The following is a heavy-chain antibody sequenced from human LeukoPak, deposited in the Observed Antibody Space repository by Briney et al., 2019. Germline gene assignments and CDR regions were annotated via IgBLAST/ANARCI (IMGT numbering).Heavy chain of an antibody. CDR2: ISTSSTYI. J-gene: IGHJ4*02. D-gene: IGHD1-26*01. V-gene: IGHV3-21*01. Sequence: PGGSLRLSCAASEFTLRSYSVHWVRQAPGKGLEWVSYISTSSTYIYYADSVKGRFSISRDNAQNSLYLHMDSLRAEDTAVYYCARDASGSSIGLIDLWGEGTLVTVSS. CDR3: ARDASGSSIGLIDL. CDR1: EFTLRSYS.